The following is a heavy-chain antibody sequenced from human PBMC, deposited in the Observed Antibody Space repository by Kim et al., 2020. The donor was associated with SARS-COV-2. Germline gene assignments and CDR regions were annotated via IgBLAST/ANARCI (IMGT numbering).Heavy chain of an antibody. D-gene: IGHD6-19*01. CDR3: ARVLTSGWSYFDY. J-gene: IGHJ4*02. V-gene: IGHV3-21*01. Sequence: YADSMKGRFTSARDNARASLDLQMNSLRAEDTAVYYCARVLTSGWSYFDYWGQGTLVTVSS.